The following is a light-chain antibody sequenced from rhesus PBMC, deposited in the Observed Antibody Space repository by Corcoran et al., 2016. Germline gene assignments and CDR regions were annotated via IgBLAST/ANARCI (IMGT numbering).Light chain of an antibody. CDR1: TNDIGTYKD. J-gene: IGLJ1*01. CDR3: CSYKTGGTYI. V-gene: IGLV2S9*01. Sequence: QSALTQPPSVSKSLGQSVTIYCTGTTNDIGTYKDVSWFQQVPGTAPKLLIYDVSERPSGVSDRFSGSKSGNTASLTISGLQTEDEADYYCCSYKTGGTYIFGGGTRLTAL. CDR2: DVS.